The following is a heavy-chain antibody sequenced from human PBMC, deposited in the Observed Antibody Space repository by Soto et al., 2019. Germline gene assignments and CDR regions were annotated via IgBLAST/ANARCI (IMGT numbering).Heavy chain of an antibody. Sequence: QVQLVESGGGVVQPGRSLRLSCAASGFTFSTFAMHWVRQAPGKGLEWVALISNDGITKYYAESVKGRFTISRDNSKNTLYLEMDSLRTEDTAVYYAYSSGWWGQGTLVTFSS. CDR2: ISNDGITK. D-gene: IGHD6-19*01. CDR1: GFTFSTFA. CDR3: YSSGW. J-gene: IGHJ4*02. V-gene: IGHV3-30*03.